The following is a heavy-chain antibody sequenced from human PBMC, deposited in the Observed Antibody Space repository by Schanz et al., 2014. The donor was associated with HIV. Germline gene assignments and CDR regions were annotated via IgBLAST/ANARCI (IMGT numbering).Heavy chain of an antibody. CDR1: GYTFTSYG. V-gene: IGHV1-8*02. CDR2: ISTYNGNT. D-gene: IGHD3-22*01. Sequence: QVQLVQSGAEVKNPGASVKVSCKASGYTFTSYGITWVRQAPGQGLEWMGWISTYNGNTIYAQKFQGRVTMTRNPSISTAYMELSSLTSEDTAVYYCARGRRDVSMIILYWFDPWGQGTLVTVSS. J-gene: IGHJ5*02. CDR3: ARGRRDVSMIILYWFDP.